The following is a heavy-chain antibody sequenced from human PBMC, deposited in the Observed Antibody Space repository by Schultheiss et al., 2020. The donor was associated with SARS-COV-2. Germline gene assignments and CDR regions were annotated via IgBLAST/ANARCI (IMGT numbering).Heavy chain of an antibody. CDR3: ARQHCSSTSCYLGGNWFDP. J-gene: IGHJ5*02. V-gene: IGHV4-59*08. CDR1: GGSISSYY. D-gene: IGHD2-2*01. CDR2: IYYSGST. Sequence: SETLSLTCTVSGGSISSYYWSWIRQPAGKGLEWIGYIYYSGSTNYNPSLKSRVTISVDTSKNQFSLKLSSVTAADTAVYYCARQHCSSTSCYLGGNWFDPWGQGTLVTVSS.